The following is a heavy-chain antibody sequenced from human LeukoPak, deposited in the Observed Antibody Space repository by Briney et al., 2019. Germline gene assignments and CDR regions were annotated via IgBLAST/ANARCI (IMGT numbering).Heavy chain of an antibody. CDR1: GFTVSSNY. D-gene: IGHD6-13*01. J-gene: IGHJ4*02. V-gene: IGHV3-53*01. CDR3: ARGSPTLITNSSSWYPPVY. Sequence: GGSLRLSCAASGFTVSSNYMSWVRQAPGKGLEWVSVIYSGGSTYYADSVKGRFTISRDNSKNTLYLRMNSLRAGDTAVYYCARGSPTLITNSSSWYPPVYWGQGTLSPSPQ. CDR2: IYSGGST.